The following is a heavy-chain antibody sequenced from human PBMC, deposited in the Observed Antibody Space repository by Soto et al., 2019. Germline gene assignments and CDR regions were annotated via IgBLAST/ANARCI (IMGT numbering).Heavy chain of an antibody. V-gene: IGHV4-34*01. J-gene: IGHJ5*02. D-gene: IGHD3-22*01. Sequence: QVQLKQWGAGLLKPSETLSLTCAVYGGSFSGYYWSWIRQPPGKGLQWLGEINHSGSTNYNPSLMSRITMSVDTSKNQFSLKLTSVTAADTAVYYCAGYYYDSSANRGPNWFDPWGQGTLVTVSS. CDR2: INHSGST. CDR3: AGYYYDSSANRGPNWFDP. CDR1: GGSFSGYY.